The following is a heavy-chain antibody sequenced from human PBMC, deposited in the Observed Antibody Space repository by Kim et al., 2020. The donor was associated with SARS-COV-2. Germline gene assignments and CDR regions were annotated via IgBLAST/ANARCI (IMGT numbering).Heavy chain of an antibody. J-gene: IGHJ6*02. CDR3: ARVLNYYYGMDV. Sequence: GGSLRLSCAASGFTVSSNYMSWVRQAPGKGLEWVSVIYSGGSTYYADSVKGRFTISRDNSKNTLYLQMNSLRAEDTAVYYCARVLNYYYGMDVWGQGTTVTVSS. CDR2: IYSGGST. CDR1: GFTVSSNY. V-gene: IGHV3-66*02.